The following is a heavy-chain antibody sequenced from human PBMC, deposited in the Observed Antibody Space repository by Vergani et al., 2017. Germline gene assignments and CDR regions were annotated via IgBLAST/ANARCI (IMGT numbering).Heavy chain of an antibody. D-gene: IGHD4-11*01. CDR1: GGSFTSYH. CDR3: ARVNTETNGHRYYYYYMDV. Sequence: QVQLQQWGGGLLKPSETLSLTCVVHGGSFTSYHWTWIRQSPGEGLEWVGDIDHTGRPDYNPSLKSRLTMSVDKSRNQFSLTLNSVTATDTAIYFCARVNTETNGHRYYYYYMDVWGQGTAVTVS. V-gene: IGHV4-34*01. J-gene: IGHJ6*03. CDR2: IDHTGRP.